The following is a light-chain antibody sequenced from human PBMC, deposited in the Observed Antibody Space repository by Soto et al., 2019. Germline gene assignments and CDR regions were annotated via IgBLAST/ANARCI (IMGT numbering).Light chain of an antibody. J-gene: IGLJ1*01. CDR2: DVT. V-gene: IGLV2-14*01. Sequence: QSVLTQPASVSGSPGQSITISCTGTSSDVGGYNYVSWYQQHPGKAPRFVIYDVTNRPSGVSNRFSGSKSSNTASLTISGLQAEDEAEDYCSSYTTSNTRQVVFGTGTKVTVL. CDR1: SSDVGGYNY. CDR3: SSYTTSNTRQVV.